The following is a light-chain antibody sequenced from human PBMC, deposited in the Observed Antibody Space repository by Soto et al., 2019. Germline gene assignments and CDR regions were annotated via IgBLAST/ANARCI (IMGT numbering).Light chain of an antibody. J-gene: IGLJ3*02. Sequence: QSALTQPASVSGSPGQSISISCTGTSRDVGGYNYVSWYQQHPGKAPKLLIYDVTNRPSGVSNRFSGSKSGNTASLTISGLQAEDEADYYCSSYTSNSTPVFGAGTKLTVL. CDR1: SRDVGGYNY. V-gene: IGLV2-14*03. CDR2: DVT. CDR3: SSYTSNSTPV.